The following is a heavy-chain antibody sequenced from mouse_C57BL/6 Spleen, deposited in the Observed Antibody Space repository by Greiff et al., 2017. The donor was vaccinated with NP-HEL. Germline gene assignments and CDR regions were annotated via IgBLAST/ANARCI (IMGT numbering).Heavy chain of an antibody. J-gene: IGHJ2*01. CDR2: INYDGSST. D-gene: IGHD1-1*01. V-gene: IGHV5-16*01. CDR1: GFTFSDYY. CDR3: AREGYGSSLYYFDY. Sequence: DVHLVESEGGLVQPGSSMKLSCTASGFTFSDYYMAWVRQVPEKGLEWVANINYDGSSTYYLDSLKSRFIISRDNAKNILYLQMSSLKSEDTATYYCAREGYGSSLYYFDYWGQGTTLTVSS.